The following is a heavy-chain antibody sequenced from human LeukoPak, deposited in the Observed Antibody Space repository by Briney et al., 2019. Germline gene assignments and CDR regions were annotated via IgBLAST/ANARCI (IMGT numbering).Heavy chain of an antibody. Sequence: GGSLRLSCAASGFTFSNYGMHWIRQAPGKGLEWVAVIWYDGRKTYYADSVRGRFAISRDNSKNTLFLQMNNLRAEDTAIYFCAKDLGTTGMYFQYWGQGNLVTV. CDR2: IWYDGRKT. V-gene: IGHV3-33*06. D-gene: IGHD4-17*01. CDR3: AKDLGTTGMYFQY. CDR1: GFTFSNYG. J-gene: IGHJ4*02.